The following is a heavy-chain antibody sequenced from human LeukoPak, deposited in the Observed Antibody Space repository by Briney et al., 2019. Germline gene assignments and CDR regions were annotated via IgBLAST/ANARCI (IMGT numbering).Heavy chain of an antibody. CDR1: GGTFSSYA. D-gene: IGHD1-26*01. CDR2: IIPIFGTA. Sequence: SVTVSCKASGGTFSSYAISWVRQAPGQGLEWMGGIIPIFGTANYAQKFQGRVTITTDESTSTAYMELSSLRSEDMAVYYCARGGIVGSRPNWFDPWGQGTLVTVSS. V-gene: IGHV1-69*05. J-gene: IGHJ5*02. CDR3: ARGGIVGSRPNWFDP.